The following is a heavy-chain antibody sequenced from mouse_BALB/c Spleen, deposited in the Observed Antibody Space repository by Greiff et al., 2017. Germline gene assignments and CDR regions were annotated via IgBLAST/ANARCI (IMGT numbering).Heavy chain of an antibody. V-gene: IGHV5-4*02. CDR2: ISDGGSYT. CDR3: ARDRDLLLRAGYFDV. CDR1: GFTFSDYY. D-gene: IGHD1-1*01. Sequence: EVQGVESGGGLVKPGGSLKLSCAASGFTFSDYYMYWVRQTPEKRLEWVATISDGGSYTYYPDSVKGRFTISRDNAKNNLYLQMSSLKSEDTAMYYCARDRDLLLRAGYFDVWGAGTTVTVSS. J-gene: IGHJ1*01.